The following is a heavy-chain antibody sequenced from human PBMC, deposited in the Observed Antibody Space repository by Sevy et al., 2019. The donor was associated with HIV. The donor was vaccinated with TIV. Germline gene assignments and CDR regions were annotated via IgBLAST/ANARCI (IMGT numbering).Heavy chain of an antibody. CDR1: GFTFDEYA. D-gene: IGHD5-12*01. CDR3: AKQYSGYGFGGFDY. Sequence: GGSLRLSCAASGFTFDEYAMHWVRQAPGKGLEWVSGISWNSGSIGYADSVKGRFTISRDNAKNSLYLQMNSLRAEDTALYYCAKQYSGYGFGGFDYWGQGTLVTVSS. J-gene: IGHJ4*02. CDR2: ISWNSGSI. V-gene: IGHV3-9*01.